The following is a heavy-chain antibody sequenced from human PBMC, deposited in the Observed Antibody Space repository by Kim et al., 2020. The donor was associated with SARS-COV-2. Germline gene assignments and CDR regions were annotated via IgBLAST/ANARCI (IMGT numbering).Heavy chain of an antibody. Sequence: SYWMGWVRQAPGKGLEWVTNIKQDGSEKYYVDSVKGRFTISRDNAKNSLYLQMNSLRAEDTAVYYCARARNVLRYFDWSHYFDYWGQGTLAT. CDR2: IKQDGSEK. V-gene: IGHV3-7*01. CDR3: ARARNVLRYFDWSHYFDY. D-gene: IGHD3-9*01. J-gene: IGHJ4*02. CDR1: SYW.